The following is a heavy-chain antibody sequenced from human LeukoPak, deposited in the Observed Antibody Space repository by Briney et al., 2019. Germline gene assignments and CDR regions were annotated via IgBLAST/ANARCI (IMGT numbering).Heavy chain of an antibody. J-gene: IGHJ4*02. V-gene: IGHV3-13*01. D-gene: IGHD1-26*01. CDR1: GFTLSSYA. CDR2: IGTAGDT. Sequence: GGSLRLSCAASGFTLSSYAMHWVRQPAGKGLEWVSAIGTAGDTFYPGSVKGRFTISRENAKKSLFLRMNSLRAEDTAVYYCARQNTPHGNFDYWGQGTLVTVSS. CDR3: ARQNTPHGNFDY.